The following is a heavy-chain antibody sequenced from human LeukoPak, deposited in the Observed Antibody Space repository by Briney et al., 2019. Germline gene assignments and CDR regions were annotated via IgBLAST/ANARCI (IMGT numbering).Heavy chain of an antibody. J-gene: IGHJ6*03. CDR3: ARAGDGYYYYYMDV. CDR2: IFSSESSNT. Sequence: SETLSLTCSVSNGSFSTYYWGWIRQPPGKRLEWIGYIFSSESSNTNYNPSLNGRVTISVDTSKNQFSLTLNSVTAADTAVYYCARAGDGYYYYYMDVWGKGTTVTVSS. CDR1: NGSFSTYY. V-gene: IGHV4-59*08. D-gene: IGHD5-24*01.